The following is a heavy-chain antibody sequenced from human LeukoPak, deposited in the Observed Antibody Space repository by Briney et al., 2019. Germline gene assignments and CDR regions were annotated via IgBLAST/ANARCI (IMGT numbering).Heavy chain of an antibody. J-gene: IGHJ4*02. D-gene: IGHD1-1*01. CDR1: GYTFTTYG. CDR3: ARDKDWKPDY. CDR2: ISAYNGNT. Sequence: ASVKVSCKASGYTFTTYGISWVRQAPGQGLEWMGWISAYNGNTNYAQSLQGRVTMTTDTSTSTAYMELRSLRSDDTAMYYCARDKDWKPDYWGQGTLVTVSS. V-gene: IGHV1-18*01.